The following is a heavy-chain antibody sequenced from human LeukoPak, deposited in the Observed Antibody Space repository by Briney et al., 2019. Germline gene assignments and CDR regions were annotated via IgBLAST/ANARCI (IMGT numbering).Heavy chain of an antibody. D-gene: IGHD3-16*01. CDR3: ASRASKRPLGY. CDR2: INHSGNT. CDR1: GGSFSGYY. V-gene: IGHV4-34*01. Sequence: PSETLSLTCAVSGGSFSGYYWNWIRQSPGKGLEWIGEINHSGNTEFNPSLESRVTISVDTSKSQFSLKMSSMTAADTAVYWCASRASKRPLGYWGQGTLVTVSS. J-gene: IGHJ4*02.